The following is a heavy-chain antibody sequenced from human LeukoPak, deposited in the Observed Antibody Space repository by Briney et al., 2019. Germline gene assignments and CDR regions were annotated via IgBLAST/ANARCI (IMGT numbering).Heavy chain of an antibody. CDR3: AGRRRDGYFDY. J-gene: IGHJ4*02. CDR1: GFTVSSNY. V-gene: IGHV3-53*01. CDR2: IYSGDNT. D-gene: IGHD5-24*01. Sequence: GGSLRLSCAASGFTVSSNYMTWVRQAPGKGLEWVSLIYSGDNTYYADSVKGRFTISRDNSNNTLYFQMNSLRAEDTAVYYCAGRRRDGYFDYWDQGTLVTVSS.